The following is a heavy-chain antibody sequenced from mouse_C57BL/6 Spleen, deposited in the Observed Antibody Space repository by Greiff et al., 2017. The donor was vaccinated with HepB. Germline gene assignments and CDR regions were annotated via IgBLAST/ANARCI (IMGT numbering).Heavy chain of an antibody. J-gene: IGHJ4*01. CDR1: GYTFTSYW. D-gene: IGHD1-1*01. V-gene: IGHV1-69*01. CDR3: ARRWITTVVATGAMDY. CDR2: IDPSDSYT. Sequence: QVQLQQPGAELVMPGASVKLSCKASGYTFTSYWMHWVKQRPGQGLEWIGEIDPSDSYTNYNQKFKGKSTLTVDKSSSTAYMQLSSLTSEDSAVYYCARRWITTVVATGAMDYWGQGTSVTVSS.